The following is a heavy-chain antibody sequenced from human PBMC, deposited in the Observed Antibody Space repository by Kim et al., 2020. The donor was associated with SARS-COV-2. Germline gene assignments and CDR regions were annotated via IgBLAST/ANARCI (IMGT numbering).Heavy chain of an antibody. D-gene: IGHD1-26*01. CDR3: ARTPRGRWLHAPDDY. CDR1: GYTFTSYG. J-gene: IGHJ4*02. CDR2: ISAYNGNT. V-gene: IGHV1-18*01. Sequence: ASVKVSCKASGYTFTSYGISWVRQAPGQGLEWMGWISAYNGNTNYAQKLQGRVTMTTDTSTSTAYMELRSLRSDDTAVYYCARTPRGRWLHAPDDYWGQGTLVTVSS.